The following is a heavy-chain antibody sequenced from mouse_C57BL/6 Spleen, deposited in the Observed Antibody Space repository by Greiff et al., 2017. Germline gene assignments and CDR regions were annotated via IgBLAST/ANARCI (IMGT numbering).Heavy chain of an antibody. J-gene: IGHJ2*01. Sequence: VQLQQSGAELVKPGASVKISCKASGYAFSSYWMHWVKQRPGKGLEWIGQIYPGGGATNYNGKFKGKATLTADKSSSTAYMQLSSLTSDDAAVYFCARGYGSSSFDYWGQGTTLTVSS. CDR2: IYPGGGAT. D-gene: IGHD1-1*01. V-gene: IGHV1-80*01. CDR1: GYAFSSYW. CDR3: ARGYGSSSFDY.